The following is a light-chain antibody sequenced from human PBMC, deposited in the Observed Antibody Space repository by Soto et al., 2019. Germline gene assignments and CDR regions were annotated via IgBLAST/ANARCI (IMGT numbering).Light chain of an antibody. CDR1: SGDVGTYNY. CDR3: SSYSCSRNRYV. J-gene: IGLJ1*01. V-gene: IGLV2-14*01. CDR2: DVS. Sequence: QSVLTQPASVSGSPGQSITISCTGTSGDVGTYNYVSWYLQHPGKAPKLMIYDVSNRPSGVSNRLSGSKSGNTASPTISGLQAEDEADYSASSYSCSRNRYVFGPGTKVTVL.